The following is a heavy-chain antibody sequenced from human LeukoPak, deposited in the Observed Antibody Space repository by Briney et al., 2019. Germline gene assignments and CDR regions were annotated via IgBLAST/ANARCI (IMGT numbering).Heavy chain of an antibody. V-gene: IGHV4-4*07. CDR1: GGSISSYY. CDR2: IYTSGST. CDR3: AREHCSSTSCRVDY. J-gene: IGHJ4*02. D-gene: IGHD2-2*01. Sequence: PSETLSLTCTVSGGSISSYYWSWIRQPAGKGLEWIGRIYTSGSTNYNPSLKSRVTMSVDTSKNQFSLKLSSVTAADTAVYYCAREHCSSTSCRVDYWGQGTLVTVSS.